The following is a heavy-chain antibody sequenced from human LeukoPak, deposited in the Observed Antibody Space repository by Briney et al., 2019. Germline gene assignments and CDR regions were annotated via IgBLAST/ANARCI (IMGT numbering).Heavy chain of an antibody. D-gene: IGHD6-13*01. Sequence: GSLRLSCAASGFTFSSYGMHWVRQAPGKGLEWVAVISYDGSNKYYADSVKGRFTISRDNSKNTLYLQMNSLRAEDTAVYYCARPGIADAFDIWGQGTMVTVSS. CDR1: GFTFSSYG. J-gene: IGHJ3*02. CDR3: ARPGIADAFDI. V-gene: IGHV3-30*03. CDR2: ISYDGSNK.